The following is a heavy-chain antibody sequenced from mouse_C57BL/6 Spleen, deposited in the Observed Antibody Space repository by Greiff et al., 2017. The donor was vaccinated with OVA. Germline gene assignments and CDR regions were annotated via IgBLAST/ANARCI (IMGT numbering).Heavy chain of an antibody. CDR3: AREGDVFDY. CDR1: GYSITSGYY. J-gene: IGHJ2*01. V-gene: IGHV3-6*01. D-gene: IGHD3-3*01. Sequence: EVKLQESGPGLVKPSQSLSLTCSVTGYSITSGYYWNWIRQFPGNKLEWMGYISYDGSNNYNPSLKNRISITRDTSKNQFFLKLNSVTTEATATYYCAREGDVFDYWGQGTTLTVSS. CDR2: ISYDGSN.